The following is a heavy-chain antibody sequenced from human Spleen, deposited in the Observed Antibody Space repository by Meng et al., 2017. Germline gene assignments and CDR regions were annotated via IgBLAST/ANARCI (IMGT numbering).Heavy chain of an antibody. CDR3: ARFSGSGWYV. V-gene: IGHV4-34*01. CDR2: INHSGST. J-gene: IGHJ4*02. CDR1: GGSFSGYY. Sequence: QGHLQKWGAGLLKPSETLSLPCAVYGGSFSGYYWSWIRQPPGKGLEWIGEINHSGSTNYNPSLKSRVTISVDTSKNQFSLKLSSVTAADTAVYYCARFSGSGWYVWGQGTLVTVSS. D-gene: IGHD6-19*01.